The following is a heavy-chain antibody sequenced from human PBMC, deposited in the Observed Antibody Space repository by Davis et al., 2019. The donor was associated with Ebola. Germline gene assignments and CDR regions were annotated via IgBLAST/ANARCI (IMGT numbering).Heavy chain of an antibody. J-gene: IGHJ5*02. CDR1: GGSFSGYY. V-gene: IGHV4-34*01. CDR2: INHSGST. D-gene: IGHD3-10*01. Sequence: SETLSLTCAVYGGSFSGYYWSWIRQPPGKGLEWIGAINHSGSTNYNPSLKSRVTISVDTSKNQFSLKLSSVTAADTAVYYCARDLWFRELLTSNWFDPWGQGTLVTVSS. CDR3: ARDLWFRELLTSNWFDP.